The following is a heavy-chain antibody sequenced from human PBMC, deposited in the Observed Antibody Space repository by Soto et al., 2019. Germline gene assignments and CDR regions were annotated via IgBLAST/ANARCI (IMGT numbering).Heavy chain of an antibody. CDR1: GGGGASNRAA. J-gene: IGHJ6*03. V-gene: IGHV6-1*01. Sequence: SQTLSLTCGVSGGGGASNRAAGNWIRLSPSRGLEWLARTYYRSRWYNDYAVSVRSRITVNPDTSKNQFSLQLTSVTPEDTAVYYCAGTTSHQWYYMDVWGKGTTVTVSS. D-gene: IGHD1-7*01. CDR2: TYYRSRWYN. CDR3: AGTTSHQWYYMDV.